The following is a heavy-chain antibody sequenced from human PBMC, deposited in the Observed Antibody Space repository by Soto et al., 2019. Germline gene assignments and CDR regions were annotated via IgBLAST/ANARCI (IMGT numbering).Heavy chain of an antibody. V-gene: IGHV4-59*01. CDR2: IYYSGST. CDR1: GDSISSFY. D-gene: IGHD5-12*01. J-gene: IGHJ4*02. Sequence: PSETLSLTCTVSGDSISSFYWGWIRQPPGKGLEWIGYIYYSGSTSYNPSLKSRLTISVDTSKNQFSLKLSSVTAADTAVYYCAREGYSGYDGYYFDYWGQGTLVTVSS. CDR3: AREGYSGYDGYYFDY.